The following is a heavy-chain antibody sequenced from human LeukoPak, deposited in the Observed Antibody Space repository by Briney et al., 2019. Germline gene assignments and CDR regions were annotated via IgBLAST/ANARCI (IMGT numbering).Heavy chain of an antibody. CDR3: ARYPGDFYFDY. CDR1: GFTFSSYW. D-gene: IGHD2-21*02. CDR2: IKQDGSEK. Sequence: GGSLRLCCAASGFTFSSYWMSWVRQAPGKGLEWVANIKQDGSEKHYVDSVKGRFTISRDNAKNSLYLQMNSLRAEDTAVYYCARYPGDFYFDYWGQGTLVTVSS. J-gene: IGHJ4*02. V-gene: IGHV3-7*04.